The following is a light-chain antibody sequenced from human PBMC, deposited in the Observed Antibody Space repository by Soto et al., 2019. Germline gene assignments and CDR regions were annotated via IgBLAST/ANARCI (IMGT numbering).Light chain of an antibody. Sequence: EIVLTQSPCTLSLSPGERATLSCRASQSVSSSYLAWYQQKPGQAPRLLIYGASSRATGIPDRFSGSGSGTDFTLTISRLEPEDFAVYYCQQFRNWPWTFGQGTKVDIK. CDR1: QSVSSSY. CDR2: GAS. J-gene: IGKJ1*01. V-gene: IGKV3-20*01. CDR3: QQFRNWPWT.